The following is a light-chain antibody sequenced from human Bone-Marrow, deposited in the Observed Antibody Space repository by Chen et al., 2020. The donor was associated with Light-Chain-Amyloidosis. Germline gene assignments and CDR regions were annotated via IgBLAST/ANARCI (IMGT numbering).Light chain of an antibody. J-gene: IGLJ3*02. CDR2: DDS. V-gene: IGLV3-21*02. CDR3: QVWDRSSVRPV. Sequence: SYVLTQPSSVSVAPGRTATIACGGNNIGSTRLHWYQQTPGPAPLLVVYDDSDRTSGIPERMSGSNSGNTATLTIGGVEAGDEADNYCQVWDRSSVRPVFGGGTMLTVL. CDR1: NIGSTR.